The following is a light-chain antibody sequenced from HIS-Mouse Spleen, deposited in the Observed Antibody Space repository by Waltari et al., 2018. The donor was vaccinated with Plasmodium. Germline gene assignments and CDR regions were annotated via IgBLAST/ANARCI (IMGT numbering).Light chain of an antibody. Sequence: QSALPQPPSASGYPGQSVTLSCTGTSSDVGGYNYVSWYQQHPGKAPKLMIYEVSKRPSGVPDRFSGSKSGNTASLTVSGLQAEDEADYYCSSYAGSNNLVFGGGTKLTVL. J-gene: IGLJ2*01. V-gene: IGLV2-8*01. CDR1: SSDVGGYNY. CDR2: EVS. CDR3: SSYAGSNNLV.